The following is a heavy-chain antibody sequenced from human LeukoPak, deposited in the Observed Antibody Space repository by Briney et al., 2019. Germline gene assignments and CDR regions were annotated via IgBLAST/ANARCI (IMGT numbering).Heavy chain of an antibody. CDR2: ISGRGGST. CDR1: GFTFSSYA. V-gene: IGHV3-23*01. CDR3: AKEVYSYGPFDS. D-gene: IGHD5-18*01. J-gene: IGHJ4*02. Sequence: GGSLRLSCAASGFTFSSYAMSWVRQAPGKGLEWVSAISGRGGSTYYADSVKGRFTISGDNSKNTVSLQMNSLRAEDTAVYYCAKEVYSYGPFDSWGQGTLVTVSS.